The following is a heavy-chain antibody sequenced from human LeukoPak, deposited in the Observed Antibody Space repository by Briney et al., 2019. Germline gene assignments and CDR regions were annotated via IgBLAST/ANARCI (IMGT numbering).Heavy chain of an antibody. CDR2: INPNSGGT. Sequence: ASVKVSCKASGYTFTGYYMHWVRQAPGQGLEWMGWINPNSGGTNYAQKFQGRVTMTRDTSISTAYMELSSLRSGDTAVYYCVRIYYGPDYWGQGTLVTVSS. CDR3: VRIYYGPDY. V-gene: IGHV1-2*02. CDR1: GYTFTGYY. J-gene: IGHJ4*02. D-gene: IGHD4-17*01.